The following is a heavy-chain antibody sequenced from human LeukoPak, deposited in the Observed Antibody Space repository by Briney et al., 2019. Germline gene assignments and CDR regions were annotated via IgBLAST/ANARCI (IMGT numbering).Heavy chain of an antibody. CDR3: AGGAKYSSSILFY. J-gene: IGHJ4*02. CDR1: GGSISSGDYY. D-gene: IGHD6-6*01. V-gene: IGHV4-39*07. CDR2: INHSGST. Sequence: SETLSLTCTVSGGSISSGDYYWSWIRQPPGKGLEWIGEINHSGSTNYNPSLKSRVTISVDTSKNQFSLKLSSVTAADTAVYYCAGGAKYSSSILFYWGQGTLVTVSS.